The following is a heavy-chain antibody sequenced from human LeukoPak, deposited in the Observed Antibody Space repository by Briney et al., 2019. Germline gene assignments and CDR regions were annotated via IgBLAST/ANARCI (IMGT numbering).Heavy chain of an antibody. D-gene: IGHD3-22*01. J-gene: IGHJ4*02. CDR1: GFTVSSND. V-gene: IGHV3-66*02. Sequence: GGSLRLSCAASGFTVSSNDMSWVRQAPGKGLEWVSVIYSGGSTYYADSVKRRCTISIVNFKNTLYLQMNSLRAEDTAVYYCARDLNYYDSSGYTFGDYWGQGTLVTVSS. CDR2: IYSGGST. CDR3: ARDLNYYDSSGYTFGDY.